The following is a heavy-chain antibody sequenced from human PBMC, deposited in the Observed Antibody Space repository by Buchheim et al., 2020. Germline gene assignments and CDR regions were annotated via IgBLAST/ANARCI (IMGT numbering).Heavy chain of an antibody. CDR3: ASSKVIAARDYYYYGMDV. CDR2: ISSSGSTI. Sequence: VQLVESGGDVVQIGRSLRLSCAASGFTFSSYEMNWVRQAPGKGLEWVSYISSSGSTIYYADSVKGRFTISRDNDKHSLYLQMISVSAKDTSVYYCASSKVIAARDYYYYGMDVWGQGTT. V-gene: IGHV3-48*03. J-gene: IGHJ6*01. D-gene: IGHD6-6*01. CDR1: GFTFSSYE.